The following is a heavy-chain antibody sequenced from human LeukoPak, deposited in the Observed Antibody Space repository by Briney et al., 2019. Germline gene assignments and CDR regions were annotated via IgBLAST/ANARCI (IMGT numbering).Heavy chain of an antibody. CDR3: ARSLGSGSYSYSFDY. CDR1: GGSISSGGYY. Sequence: PSQTLSLTCTVSGGSISSGGYYWSWIRQHQGKGLEWIGYMFYSGTTYYDPSLKSRVTMSIDMSEHQSSLKLTSVAAADTGVYHCARSLGSGSYSYSFDYWGQGTLVTVSS. V-gene: IGHV4-31*03. J-gene: IGHJ4*02. D-gene: IGHD1-26*01. CDR2: MFYSGTT.